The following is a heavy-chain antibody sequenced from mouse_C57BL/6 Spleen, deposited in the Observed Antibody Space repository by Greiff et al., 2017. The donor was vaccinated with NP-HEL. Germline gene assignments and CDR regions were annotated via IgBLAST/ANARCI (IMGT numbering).Heavy chain of an antibody. J-gene: IGHJ4*01. Sequence: DVMLVESGGGLVQPGGSLSLSCAASGFTFTDYYMSWVRQPPGKALEWLGFIRNKANGYTTEYSASVKGRFTISRDNSQSILYLQMNALIAEDSATYCCARYRWTGYYYAMYYWGQGTSVTVSS. D-gene: IGHD1-1*02. CDR1: GFTFTDYY. CDR3: ARYRWTGYYYAMYY. CDR2: IRNKANGYTT. V-gene: IGHV7-3*01.